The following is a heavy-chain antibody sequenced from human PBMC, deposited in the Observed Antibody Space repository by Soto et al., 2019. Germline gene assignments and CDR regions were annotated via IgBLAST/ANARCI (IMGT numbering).Heavy chain of an antibody. CDR2: VYYTGST. Sequence: SETLSLTCNVSGGCIGSYYWNWVLQPAGKGLEWIGYVYYTGSTNYNPSLEGRATISVDSSKNQVSLNLRSVTAADSATYYCARVITYHCCMDGSGPGLTLTVS. J-gene: IGHJ6*02. V-gene: IGHV4-59*01. CDR1: GGCIGSYY. CDR3: ARVITYHCCMDG. D-gene: IGHD2-21*02.